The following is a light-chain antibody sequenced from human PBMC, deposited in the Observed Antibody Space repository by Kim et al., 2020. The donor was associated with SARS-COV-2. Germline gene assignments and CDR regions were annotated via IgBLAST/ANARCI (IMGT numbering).Light chain of an antibody. Sequence: QSALTQPASVSGSPGQSITISCTGTSSDVGGYNYVSWYQQHPGKAPKLMIYDVSKRPSGVSNRFSGSKSGNTDSLTISGLQAEDEADYYCSSYTSSSRVFGGGTQLTVL. CDR1: SSDVGGYNY. CDR2: DVS. J-gene: IGLJ3*02. V-gene: IGLV2-14*01. CDR3: SSYTSSSRV.